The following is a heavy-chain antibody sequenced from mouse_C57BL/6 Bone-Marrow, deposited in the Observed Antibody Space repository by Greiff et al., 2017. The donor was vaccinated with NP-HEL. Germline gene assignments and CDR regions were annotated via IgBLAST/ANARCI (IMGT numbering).Heavy chain of an antibody. CDR3: ARHLIYYDYLYYCDY. CDR1: GYTFTDYN. CDR2: INPNNGGT. J-gene: IGHJ2*01. Sequence: EVQLQESGPELVKPGASVKMSCKASGYTFTDYNMHWVKQSHGKSLEWIGYINPNNGGTSYNQKFKGKATLTVNKSSSTAYMELRSLTSEDSAVYYCARHLIYYDYLYYCDYWGQGTTLTVSS. V-gene: IGHV1-22*01. D-gene: IGHD2-4*01.